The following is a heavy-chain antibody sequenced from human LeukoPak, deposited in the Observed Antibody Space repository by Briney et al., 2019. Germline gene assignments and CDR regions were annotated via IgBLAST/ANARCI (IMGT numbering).Heavy chain of an antibody. J-gene: IGHJ4*02. CDR1: GGSISSSSYY. CDR3: ATFHYYDSSAYFDY. CDR2: IYYSGST. Sequence: SETLSLTCTVSGGSISSSSYYWGWIRQPPGKGLEWIGSIYYSGSTYYNPSLKSRVTISVDTSKNQFSLKLSSVTAADTAVYYCATFHYYDSSAYFDYWGQGTLVTVSS. D-gene: IGHD3-22*01. V-gene: IGHV4-39*01.